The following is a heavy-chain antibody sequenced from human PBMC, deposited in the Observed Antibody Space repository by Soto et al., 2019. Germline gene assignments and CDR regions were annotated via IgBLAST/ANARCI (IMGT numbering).Heavy chain of an antibody. CDR3: ASVGSSVRFAFDI. Sequence: QVQLVQSGAEVKKPGSSVKVSCKASGGTFSSYAISWVRQAPGQGLEWMGGIIPIFGTANYAQKLQGRVKITADESTGTAYLGLSSLLFEDPAVYYCASVGSSVRFAFDIWGQGTMVTVSS. J-gene: IGHJ3*02. CDR2: IIPIFGTA. D-gene: IGHD5-18*01. CDR1: GGTFSSYA. V-gene: IGHV1-69*19.